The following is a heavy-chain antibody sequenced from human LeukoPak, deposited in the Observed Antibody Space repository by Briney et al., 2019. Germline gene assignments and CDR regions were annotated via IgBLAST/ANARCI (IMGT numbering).Heavy chain of an antibody. J-gene: IGHJ5*02. CDR2: INPSGGST. Sequence: ASVKVSCKASGYTFTSYYMHWVRQAPGQGLEWMGIINPSGGSTSYAQKFQGRVTMTRDTSTSTVYMELSSLRSEDMAVYYCARGPVPGVVAATAFDPWGQGTLVTVSS. CDR3: ARGPVPGVVAATAFDP. CDR1: GYTFTSYY. V-gene: IGHV1-46*01. D-gene: IGHD2-15*01.